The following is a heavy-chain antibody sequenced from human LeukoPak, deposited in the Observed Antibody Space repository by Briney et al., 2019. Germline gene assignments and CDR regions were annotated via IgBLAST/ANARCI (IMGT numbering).Heavy chain of an antibody. CDR2: INWNSGSI. V-gene: IGHV3-9*01. CDR1: GFSFDDYA. Sequence: PGGSLRLSCAASGFSFDDYAMHWVRQAPGKGLEWVSGINWNSGSIGYADSVKGRFTISRDNAKNSLYLQMNSLRAEDTALYYCARRIAVAGGGSHYFDYWGQGTLVTVSS. J-gene: IGHJ4*02. D-gene: IGHD6-13*01. CDR3: ARRIAVAGGGSHYFDY.